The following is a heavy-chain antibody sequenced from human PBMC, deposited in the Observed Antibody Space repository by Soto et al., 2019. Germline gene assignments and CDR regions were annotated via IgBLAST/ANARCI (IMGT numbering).Heavy chain of an antibody. CDR3: ARAAMGGSSWPFDY. V-gene: IGHV4-59*08. CDR1: GGSISSYY. CDR2: IYYSGST. J-gene: IGHJ4*02. Sequence: SETLSLTCTVSGGSISSYYWSWIRQPPGKGLEWIGYIYYSGSTNYNPSLKSRVTISVDTSKNQFSLKLSSVTAADTAVYYCARAAMGGSSWPFDYWGQGTLVTVSS. D-gene: IGHD6-13*01.